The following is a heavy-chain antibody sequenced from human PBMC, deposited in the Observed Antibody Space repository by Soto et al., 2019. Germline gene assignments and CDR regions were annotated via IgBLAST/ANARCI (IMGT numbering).Heavy chain of an antibody. CDR3: ARAIIVVVTPDAFDI. V-gene: IGHV4-30-4*01. CDR2: IYYSGST. CDR1: GGSISSGDYY. D-gene: IGHD3-22*01. J-gene: IGHJ3*02. Sequence: TVSGGSISSGDYYWSWIRQPPGKGLEWIGYIYYSGSTYYNPSLKSRVTISVDTSKNQFSLKLSSVTAADTAVYYCARAIIVVVTPDAFDIWGQGTMVTVSS.